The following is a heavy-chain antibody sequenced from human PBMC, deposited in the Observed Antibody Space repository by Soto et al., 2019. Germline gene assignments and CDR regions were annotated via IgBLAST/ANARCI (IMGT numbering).Heavy chain of an antibody. D-gene: IGHD3-9*01. J-gene: IGHJ4*02. CDR1: GFTFSSYA. V-gene: IGHV3-23*01. CDR2: ISGSGGST. CDR3: AKGSVFRYFDWLFPFDY. Sequence: GGSLRLSCAASGFTFSSYAMSWVRQAPGKGLEWVSAISGSGGSTYYADSVKGRFTISRDNSKNTLYLQMNSLRAEDTAVYYCAKGSVFRYFDWLFPFDYWGQETLVTVSS.